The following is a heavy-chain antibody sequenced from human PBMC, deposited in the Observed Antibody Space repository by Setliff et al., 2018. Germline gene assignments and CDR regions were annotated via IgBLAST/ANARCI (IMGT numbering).Heavy chain of an antibody. CDR1: GYSFTSYW. Sequence: GESLKISCKGSGYSFTSYWISWVRQMPGKGLEWMGRIDPSDSYTNYSPSFQGHVTISGDKSISTAYLQWSSLKASDTAMYYCARIRRDIVVVVGATPDYYDYMDVWGKGTTVTVPS. J-gene: IGHJ6*03. CDR3: ARIRRDIVVVVGATPDYYDYMDV. D-gene: IGHD2-15*01. V-gene: IGHV5-10-1*01. CDR2: IDPSDSYT.